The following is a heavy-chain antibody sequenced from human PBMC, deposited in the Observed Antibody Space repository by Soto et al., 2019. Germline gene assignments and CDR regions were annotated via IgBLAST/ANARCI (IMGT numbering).Heavy chain of an antibody. CDR1: GGSVRSGGHH. CDR2: ISHSGST. D-gene: IGHD3-9*01. CDR3: TRGRLMSEIYMLTGYYILDY. J-gene: IGHJ4*02. Sequence: KASETLSLTCSVSGGSVRSGGHHWSWIRQPPGKGLESIGYISHSGSTNYKSSLKSRVTISVDTSENEFSLKLTSVTAADTAVYYCTRGRLMSEIYMLTGYYILDYWGQGTLVTAPQ. V-gene: IGHV4-61*08.